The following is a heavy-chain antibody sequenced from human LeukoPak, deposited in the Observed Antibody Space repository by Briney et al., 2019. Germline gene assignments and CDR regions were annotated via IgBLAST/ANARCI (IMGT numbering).Heavy chain of an antibody. CDR1: GVSISSSNW. V-gene: IGHV4-4*02. D-gene: IGHD5-12*01. Sequence: TSSETLSLTCAVSGVSISSSNWWSWVRQPPGKGLEWIGEFYHSGTTNYNPSLKSRVTISVDKSKNQFSLRLTSVTAADTAVYYCARRGGYDNFYFDYWGQGTLVTVSS. CDR2: FYHSGTT. CDR3: ARRGGYDNFYFDY. J-gene: IGHJ4*02.